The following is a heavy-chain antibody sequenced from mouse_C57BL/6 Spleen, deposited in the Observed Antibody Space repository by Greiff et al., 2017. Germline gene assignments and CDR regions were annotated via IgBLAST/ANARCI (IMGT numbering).Heavy chain of an antibody. CDR1: GYAFSSYW. CDR3: ARDGYDPWFAY. D-gene: IGHD2-2*01. V-gene: IGHV1-80*01. J-gene: IGHJ3*01. CDR2: IYPGDGDT. Sequence: QVQLQQSGAELVKPGASVKISCKASGYAFSSYWMNWVKQRPGKGLEWIGQIYPGDGDTNYNGKFKGKATLTADKSSSTAYMQLSNLTSEDSAVYFCARDGYDPWFAYWGQGTLVTVSA.